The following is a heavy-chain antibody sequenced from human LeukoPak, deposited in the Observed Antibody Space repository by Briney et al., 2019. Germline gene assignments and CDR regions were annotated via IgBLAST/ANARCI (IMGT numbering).Heavy chain of an antibody. CDR1: GYTFTSYY. Sequence: ASVKVSCKASGYTFTSYYMHWVRQAPGQGLEWMGIINPSGGSTSYAQKFQGRVTMTRDTSTSTVYMELSSLRSEDTAVYYCARESGVGATVENYFDYWGQGTLVTVSS. J-gene: IGHJ4*02. CDR3: ARESGVGATVENYFDY. CDR2: INPSGGST. D-gene: IGHD1-26*01. V-gene: IGHV1-46*01.